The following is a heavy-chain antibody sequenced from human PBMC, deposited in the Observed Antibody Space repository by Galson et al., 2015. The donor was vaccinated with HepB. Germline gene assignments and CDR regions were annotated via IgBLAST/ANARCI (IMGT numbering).Heavy chain of an antibody. Sequence: SVKVSCKASGYTFTSYGISWVRQAPGQGLEWMGWISAYNGNTNYAQKLQGRVTMTTDTSTSTAYMELRSLRSDDTAVYYCARDRSPDLVATPGDYWGQGTLVTVSS. CDR1: GYTFTSYG. D-gene: IGHD5-12*01. CDR2: ISAYNGNT. CDR3: ARDRSPDLVATPGDY. V-gene: IGHV1-18*04. J-gene: IGHJ4*02.